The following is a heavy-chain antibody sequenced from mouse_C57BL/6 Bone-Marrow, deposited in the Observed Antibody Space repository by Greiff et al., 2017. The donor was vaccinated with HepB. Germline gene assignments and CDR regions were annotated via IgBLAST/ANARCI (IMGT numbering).Heavy chain of an antibody. J-gene: IGHJ1*03. CDR2: IDPNSGGT. CDR3: AGSNYDGSSYSYWYFDV. V-gene: IGHV1-72*01. D-gene: IGHD1-1*01. Sequence: QVQLQQPGAELVKPGASVKLSCKASGYTFTSYWMHWVKQRPGRGLEWIGRIDPNSGGTKYNEKFKSKATLTVDKPSSTAYMQLSSLTSEDSAVYYCAGSNYDGSSYSYWYFDVWGTGTTVTVSS. CDR1: GYTFTSYW.